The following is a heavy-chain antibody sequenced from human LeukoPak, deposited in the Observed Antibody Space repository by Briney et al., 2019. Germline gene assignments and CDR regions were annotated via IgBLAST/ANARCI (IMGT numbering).Heavy chain of an antibody. V-gene: IGHV6-1*01. CDR3: ARHEVPPHSGSLSNWFDP. Sequence: SQTLSLTCAISGDSVSSNSAAWNWIRQSPSRGLEWLGRTYYRSKWYNDYAVSVKSRISISPDTSKNQFSLQLDSVTPEDTAMYYCARHEVPPHSGSLSNWFDPWGQGTLVTVSS. CDR1: GDSVSSNSAA. D-gene: IGHD1-26*01. J-gene: IGHJ5*02. CDR2: TYYRSKWYN.